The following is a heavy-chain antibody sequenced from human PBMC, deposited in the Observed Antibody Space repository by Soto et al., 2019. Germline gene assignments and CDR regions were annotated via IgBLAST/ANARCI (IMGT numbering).Heavy chain of an antibody. V-gene: IGHV1-69*13. CDR1: GGTFSSYA. CDR3: ARGTSRYSYGFRGRFDY. J-gene: IGHJ4*02. CDR2: IIPIFGTA. Sequence: ASVKVSCKASGGTFSSYAISWVRQAPGQGLEWMGGIIPIFGTANYAQKFQGRVTITADESTSTAYMELSSLRSEDTAVYYCARGTSRYSYGFRGRFDYWGQGALVTVSS. D-gene: IGHD5-18*01.